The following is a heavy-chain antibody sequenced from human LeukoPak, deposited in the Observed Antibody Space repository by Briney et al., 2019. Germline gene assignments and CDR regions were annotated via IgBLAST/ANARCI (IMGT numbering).Heavy chain of an antibody. CDR1: GGSISSYY. J-gene: IGHJ6*03. D-gene: IGHD1-26*01. Sequence: SETLSLTCTVSGGSISSYYWSWIRQPPGQGLEWIGYIYTSGSTNYNPSLKSRVTISVDTSKNQFSRKLSSVTAADTAVYYCARHWELLEGDYYYYYMDVWGKGTTVTVSS. CDR3: ARHWELLEGDYYYYYMDV. CDR2: IYTSGST. V-gene: IGHV4-4*09.